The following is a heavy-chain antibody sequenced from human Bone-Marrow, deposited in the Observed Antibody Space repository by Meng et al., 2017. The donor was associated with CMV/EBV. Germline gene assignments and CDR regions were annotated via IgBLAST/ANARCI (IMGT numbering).Heavy chain of an antibody. V-gene: IGHV1-8*01. D-gene: IGHD1-26*01. J-gene: IGHJ6*02. CDR1: GYTFTSYD. Sequence: ASVKVSCKASGYTFTSYDINWVRQATGQGLEWMGWMNPNSGNTGYAQKFQGRVTMTRNTSISTAYMELSSLRSEDTAVYYCARVWVGWGGAYYYYGMYVWGQATTVTVSS. CDR2: MNPNSGNT. CDR3: ARVWVGWGGAYYYYGMYV.